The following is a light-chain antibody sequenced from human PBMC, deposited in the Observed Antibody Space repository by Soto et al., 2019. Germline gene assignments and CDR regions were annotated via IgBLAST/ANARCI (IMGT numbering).Light chain of an antibody. CDR3: QSYDSSLSGWV. J-gene: IGLJ3*02. V-gene: IGLV1-40*01. CDR2: GNS. Sequence: QSVLTQPPSVSGAPGQRVTISCTGSSSNIGAGYDVHWYQQLPGTAPKLLIYGNSNRPSGVPDRFSGSKSGTSASLAITGLRAEDADDYYCQSYDSSLSGWVFGGGTKLTVL. CDR1: SSNIGAGYD.